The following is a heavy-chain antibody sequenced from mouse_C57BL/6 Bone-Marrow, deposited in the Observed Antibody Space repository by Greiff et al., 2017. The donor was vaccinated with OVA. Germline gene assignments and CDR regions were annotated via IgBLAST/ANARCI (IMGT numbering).Heavy chain of an antibody. CDR2: IYPSDSET. CDR3: ARGGLRRGYAMDY. CDR1: GYTFTSYW. D-gene: IGHD2-4*01. J-gene: IGHJ4*01. V-gene: IGHV1-61*01. Sequence: VQLQQLGAELVRPGSSVKLSCKASGYTFTSYWMDWVKQRPGQGLEWIGNIYPSDSETHYNQKFKDKATLTVDKSSSTAYMQLSSLTSEDSAVYYCARGGLRRGYAMDYWGQGTSVTVSS.